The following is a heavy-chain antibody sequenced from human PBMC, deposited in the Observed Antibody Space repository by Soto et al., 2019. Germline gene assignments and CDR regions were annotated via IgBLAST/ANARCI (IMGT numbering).Heavy chain of an antibody. CDR2: IMPTFGSA. J-gene: IGHJ4*02. D-gene: IGHD1-26*01. Sequence: GXAVKVSCKASGGSFSGHSISWVRQVPGQGLEWMGGIMPTFGSATYAPKFQGRVTISADKSTSTAYMELSSLRSEDTAVYFCASERSAQYFDYWGQGTLVTVSS. CDR1: GGSFSGHS. CDR3: ASERSAQYFDY. V-gene: IGHV1-69*06.